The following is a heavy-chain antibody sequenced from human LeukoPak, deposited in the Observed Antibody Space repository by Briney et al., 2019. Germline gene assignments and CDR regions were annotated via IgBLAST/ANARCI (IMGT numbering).Heavy chain of an antibody. J-gene: IGHJ5*02. V-gene: IGHV4-61*09. Sequence: PSQTLSLTCTVSGGSISSTSYYWSWIRQPAGKGLEWIGHIYTTGSTNYNPSLKSRVTISLDTSKNHSSLKLSSVTAADTAAYYCARGAYFYGSGINWFDPWGQGTLITVXX. D-gene: IGHD3-10*01. CDR3: ARGAYFYGSGINWFDP. CDR1: GGSISSTSYY. CDR2: IYTTGST.